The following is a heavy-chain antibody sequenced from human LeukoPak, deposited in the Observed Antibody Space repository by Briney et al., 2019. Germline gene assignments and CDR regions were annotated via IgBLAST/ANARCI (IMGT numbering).Heavy chain of an antibody. J-gene: IGHJ1*01. Sequence: ASVKVSCKASGYTFTDYFIQWVRQAPGQGLEWLGWMNPNSGATYYAQKFQGRVTMTRDTSVTTAYMELSRLGSDDTAVYYCARGYGIWSAYHTSTGYLHLWGQGTLVTVSS. CDR1: GYTFTDYF. CDR2: MNPNSGAT. CDR3: ARGYGIWSAYHTSTGYLHL. V-gene: IGHV1-2*02. D-gene: IGHD3-3*01.